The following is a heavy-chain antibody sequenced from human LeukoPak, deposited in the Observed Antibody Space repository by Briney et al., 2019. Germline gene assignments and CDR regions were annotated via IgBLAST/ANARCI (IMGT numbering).Heavy chain of an antibody. CDR1: GGSFSGYY. J-gene: IGHJ4*02. Sequence: SETLSLTCAVYGGSFSGYYWSWIRQPPGKGLEWIGEINHSGSTNYNPSLKSRVTISVDTSKNQFSLKLSSVTAADTAVYYCARVGGVLPPPHYYFDYWGQGTLVTVSS. CDR2: INHSGST. CDR3: ARVGGVLPPPHYYFDY. D-gene: IGHD2-8*02. V-gene: IGHV4-34*01.